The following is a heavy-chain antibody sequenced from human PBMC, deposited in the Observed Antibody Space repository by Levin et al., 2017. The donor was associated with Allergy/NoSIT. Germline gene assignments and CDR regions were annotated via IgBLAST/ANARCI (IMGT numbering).Heavy chain of an antibody. Sequence: ASETLSLTCIVSGGAISSSDYYWGWIRQPPGKRLEWIGSIYYSGSTYYNPSFKSRVTLSVDTAKNSFSLSLSSVTAAATAVSDCARPKAKAVAGAFDYWGQGTLVTVSS. CDR1: GGAISSSDYY. D-gene: IGHD6-19*01. J-gene: IGHJ4*02. CDR2: IYYSGST. V-gene: IGHV4-39*02. CDR3: ARPKAKAVAGAFDY.